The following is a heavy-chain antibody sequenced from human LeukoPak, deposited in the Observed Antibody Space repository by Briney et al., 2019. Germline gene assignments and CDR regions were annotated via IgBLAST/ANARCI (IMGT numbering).Heavy chain of an antibody. CDR2: ISSDSSYI. CDR3: VRGSYGAYDY. D-gene: IGHD4-17*01. V-gene: IGHV3-21*01. Sequence: PGGSLRLSCAASGFTFSSYAMSWVRQAPGKGLEWVSSISSDSSYIYYADAVHGRLTVSRDNAKYSLYLQMNSLRAEDTAVYYCVRGSYGAYDYWGQGSLVTVSS. CDR1: GFTFSSYA. J-gene: IGHJ4*02.